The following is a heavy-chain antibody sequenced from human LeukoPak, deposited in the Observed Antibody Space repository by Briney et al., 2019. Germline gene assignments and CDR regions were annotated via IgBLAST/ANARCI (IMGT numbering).Heavy chain of an antibody. CDR1: GFTFSSYW. CDR3: ARTPTGTYYYYYYMDV. CDR2: INSDGSST. D-gene: IGHD1-1*01. Sequence: PGGSLRLSCAASGFTFSSYWMHWVRQAPGKGLVWVSRINSDGSSTSYADSVKGRFTISRDNSKNTLYLQMGSLRAEDMAVYYCARTPTGTYYYYYYMDVWGKGTTVTVSS. V-gene: IGHV3-74*01. J-gene: IGHJ6*03.